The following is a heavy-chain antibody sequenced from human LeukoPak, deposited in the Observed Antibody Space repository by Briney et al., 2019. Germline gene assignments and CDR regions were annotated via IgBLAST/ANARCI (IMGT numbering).Heavy chain of an antibody. V-gene: IGHV3-7*01. D-gene: IGHD1-7*01. Sequence: GGSLRLSCAASGFTFSSYWMSWVRQAPGKGLEWVANIRQDGNEKYYVDSVKGRFTISRDNAKNSMYVQMSSLRAEDTAVYYCARVGLELPVYYMDVWGKGTTVTVSS. J-gene: IGHJ6*03. CDR2: IRQDGNEK. CDR1: GFTFSSYW. CDR3: ARVGLELPVYYMDV.